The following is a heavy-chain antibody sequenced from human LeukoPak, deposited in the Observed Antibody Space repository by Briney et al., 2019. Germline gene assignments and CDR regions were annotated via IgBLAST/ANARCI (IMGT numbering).Heavy chain of an antibody. CDR3: ARDIVVVPAAILIFSDYYYYYGMDV. CDR2: IWXXXXXX. Sequence: VXXIWXXXXXXYYAXSVKGRFTISRDNSKNTLYLQMNSLRAEDTAVYYCARDIVVVPAAILIFSDYYYYYGMDVWGQGTTVTVSS. D-gene: IGHD2-2*01. J-gene: IGHJ6*02. V-gene: IGHV3-33*01.